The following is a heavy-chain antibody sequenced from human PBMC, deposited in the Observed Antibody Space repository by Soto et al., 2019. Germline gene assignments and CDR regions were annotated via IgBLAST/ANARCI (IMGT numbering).Heavy chain of an antibody. CDR1: GFTFSSYA. D-gene: IGHD6-13*01. CDR3: AEGYSSSWKGKFDY. Sequence: EVQLLESGGGLVQPGGSLRLSCAASGFTFSSYAMRWVRQAPGKGLEWVSAIRGSGGSTYYADSVKGRFTISRNNSKNTLDLQMNSLRAEDTAVYYCAEGYSSSWKGKFDYCGQGPLVAVSS. CDR2: IRGSGGST. J-gene: IGHJ4*02. V-gene: IGHV3-23*01.